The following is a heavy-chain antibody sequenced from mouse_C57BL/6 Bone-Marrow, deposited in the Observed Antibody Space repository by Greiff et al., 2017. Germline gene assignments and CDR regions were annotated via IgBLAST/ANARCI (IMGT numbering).Heavy chain of an antibody. D-gene: IGHD1-1*01. J-gene: IGHJ3*01. Sequence: VQLQQSGAELVRPGASVTLSCKASGYTFTDYEMHWVKQTPVHGLEWIGAIDPETGGTAYNQKFKGKAILTADKSSSTAYMELRSLTSEDSAVYYGTREAPIATVVAPYWGQGTLVTVSA. CDR2: IDPETGGT. CDR1: GYTFTDYE. V-gene: IGHV1-15*01. CDR3: TREAPIATVVAPY.